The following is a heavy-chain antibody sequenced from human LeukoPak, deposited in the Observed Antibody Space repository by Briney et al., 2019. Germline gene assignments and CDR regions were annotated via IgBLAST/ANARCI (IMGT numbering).Heavy chain of an antibody. CDR3: AREVVVIAAFDY. J-gene: IGHJ4*02. V-gene: IGHV4-61*01. Sequence: SETLSLTCTVSSGSVSSGSYYWSWIRQHPGKGLEWIGYIYYSGSTNYNPSLKSRVTISVDTSKNQFSLKLSSVTAADTAVYYCAREVVVIAAFDYWGQGTLVTVSS. CDR1: SGSVSSGSYY. D-gene: IGHD2-21*01. CDR2: IYYSGST.